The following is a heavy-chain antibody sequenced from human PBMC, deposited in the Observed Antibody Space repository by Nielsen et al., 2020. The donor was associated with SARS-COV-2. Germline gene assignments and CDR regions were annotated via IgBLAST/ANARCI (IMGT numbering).Heavy chain of an antibody. Sequence: GESLKISCAASGFTFSSYWMSWVRQAPGKGLEWVANIKQDGSEKYYVDSVKGRFTISRDNAKNSLYLQMNSLRAEDTAVYYCARGQGVTIFGPYTHYGMDVWGQGTTVTVS. D-gene: IGHD3-3*01. CDR1: GFTFSSYW. CDR3: ARGQGVTIFGPYTHYGMDV. J-gene: IGHJ6*02. V-gene: IGHV3-7*05. CDR2: IKQDGSEK.